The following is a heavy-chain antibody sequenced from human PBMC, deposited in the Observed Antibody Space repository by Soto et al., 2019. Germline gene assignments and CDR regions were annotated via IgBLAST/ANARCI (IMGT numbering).Heavy chain of an antibody. CDR2: IWYDGSNK. V-gene: IGHV3-33*01. Sequence: GGSLRLSCAASGFTFSSYGMHWVRQAPGKGLEWVAVIWYDGSNKYYADSAKGRFTISRDNSKNTLYLQMNSLRAEDTAVYYCARDMGPWYYYDSSGYLPGDYWGRGTLVTVSS. J-gene: IGHJ4*02. D-gene: IGHD3-22*01. CDR1: GFTFSSYG. CDR3: ARDMGPWYYYDSSGYLPGDY.